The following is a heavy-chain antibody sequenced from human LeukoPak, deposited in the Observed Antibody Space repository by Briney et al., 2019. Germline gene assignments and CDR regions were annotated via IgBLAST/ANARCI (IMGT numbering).Heavy chain of an antibody. J-gene: IGHJ3*02. D-gene: IGHD2-2*01. CDR2: IYSGGST. CDR3: AREPDRDIVEVGSFDI. CDR1: GFTVSSNY. V-gene: IGHV3-53*01. Sequence: PGGSLRLSCAASGFTVSSNYMSWVRQAPGKGLEWVSVIYSGGSTYYADSVKGRFTISRDNSKNSLYLQMNSLRAEDTAVYYCAREPDRDIVEVGSFDIWGQGTTVSVSS.